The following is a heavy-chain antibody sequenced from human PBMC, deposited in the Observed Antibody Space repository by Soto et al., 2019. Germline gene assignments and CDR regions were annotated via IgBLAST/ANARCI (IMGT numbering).Heavy chain of an antibody. J-gene: IGHJ6*02. Sequence: PGGSLRLSCAASGFTFSSYGMHWVRQAPGKGLEWVAVISYDGSNKYYADSVKGRFTISRDNSKNTLYLQMNSLRAEDTAVYYCAKDLSRYSSSWYLGAYYGKDVWGQGTTVTVSS. D-gene: IGHD6-13*01. CDR2: ISYDGSNK. V-gene: IGHV3-30*18. CDR3: AKDLSRYSSSWYLGAYYGKDV. CDR1: GFTFSSYG.